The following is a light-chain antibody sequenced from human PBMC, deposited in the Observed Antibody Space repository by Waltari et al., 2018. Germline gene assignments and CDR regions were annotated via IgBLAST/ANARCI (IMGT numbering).Light chain of an antibody. Sequence: EIVLTQSPGTLSLSPGEGATLSCRTSQTIRTTYLAWYQQKPGQAPTLLIYGTFSRATGSPDRFTGSGSGTDFSLTISSLEPEDCATYYCQQYDISPLTFGGGTKVEIK. J-gene: IGKJ4*01. V-gene: IGKV3-20*01. CDR2: GTF. CDR3: QQYDISPLT. CDR1: QTIRTTY.